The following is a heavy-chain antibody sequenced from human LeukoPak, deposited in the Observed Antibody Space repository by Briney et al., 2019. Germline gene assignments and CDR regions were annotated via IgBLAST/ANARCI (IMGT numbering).Heavy chain of an antibody. J-gene: IGHJ4*02. CDR1: GFTFSDYY. Sequence: GGSLRLSCAASGFTFSDYYMSWIRQAPGKGLEWVSYISSSGSTIYYADSVKGRFTISRDNAKNSLYLQMNSLRAEDTAVYYCARARYCSSTSCFTPFDYWGRGTLVTVSS. D-gene: IGHD2-2*02. CDR2: ISSSGSTI. CDR3: ARARYCSSTSCFTPFDY. V-gene: IGHV3-11*01.